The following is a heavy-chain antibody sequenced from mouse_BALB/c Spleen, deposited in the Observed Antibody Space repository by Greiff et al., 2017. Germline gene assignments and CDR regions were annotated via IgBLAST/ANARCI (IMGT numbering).Heavy chain of an antibody. CDR3: ARDYGSSFYAMDY. CDR2: IDPANGNT. Sequence: VQLQQSGAELVKPGASVKLSCTASGFNIKDTYMHWVKQRPEQGLEWIGRIDPANGNTKYDPKFQGKATITADTYSNTAYLQLSSLTSEDTAVYYCARDYGSSFYAMDYWGQGTSVTVSS. V-gene: IGHV14-3*02. J-gene: IGHJ4*01. CDR1: GFNIKDTY. D-gene: IGHD1-1*01.